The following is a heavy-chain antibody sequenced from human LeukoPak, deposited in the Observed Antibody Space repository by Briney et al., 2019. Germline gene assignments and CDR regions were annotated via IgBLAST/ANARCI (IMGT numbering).Heavy chain of an antibody. D-gene: IGHD3-10*01. V-gene: IGHV1-18*04. Sequence: ASVKVSCKTSGYSFIDYYIHWVRQATGQGLEWMGWISAYNGNTNYAQKLQGRVTMTTDTSTSTAYMELRSLRSDDTAVYYCARDSLYYYGSGSYLTLSSTPDQEARFDYWGQGTLVTVSS. CDR2: ISAYNGNT. CDR3: ARDSLYYYGSGSYLTLSSTPDQEARFDY. CDR1: GYSFIDYY. J-gene: IGHJ4*02.